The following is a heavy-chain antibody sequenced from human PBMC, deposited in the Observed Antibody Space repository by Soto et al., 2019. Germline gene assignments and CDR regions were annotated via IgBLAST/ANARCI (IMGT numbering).Heavy chain of an antibody. V-gene: IGHV4-34*01. CDR3: ARGRINYDFWSGYSNSYFDY. CDR1: GGSFSGYY. D-gene: IGHD3-3*01. Sequence: SETLSLTCAVYGGSFSGYYWSWIRQPPGKGLEWIGEINHSGSTNYNPSLKSRFTISVDTSKNQFSLKLSSVTAADTAVYYCARGRINYDFWSGYSNSYFDYWGQGTLVTVSS. CDR2: INHSGST. J-gene: IGHJ4*02.